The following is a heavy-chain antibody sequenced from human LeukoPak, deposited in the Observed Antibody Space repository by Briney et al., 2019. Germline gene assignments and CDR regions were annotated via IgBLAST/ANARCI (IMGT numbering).Heavy chain of an antibody. J-gene: IGHJ4*02. CDR3: ARTIFRSGYPYFDY. V-gene: IGHV1-2*02. D-gene: IGHD3-3*01. CDR2: INPNSGGT. Sequence: ASVKVSCKASGYTFTGYYMHWVRQAPGQGLEWMGWINPNSGGTNYAQKFQGRVTTTRDTSISTAYMELSRLRSDDTAVYYCARTIFRSGYPYFDYWGQGTLVTVSS. CDR1: GYTFTGYY.